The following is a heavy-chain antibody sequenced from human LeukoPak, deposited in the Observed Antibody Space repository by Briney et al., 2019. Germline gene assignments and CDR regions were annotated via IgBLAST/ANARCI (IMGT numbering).Heavy chain of an antibody. CDR3: ARTIGYCSSTSCLNNWFDP. CDR2: IFSNDEK. CDR1: GSSLSNARMG. J-gene: IGHJ5*02. Sequence: SGPTLVNPTETLTLTCTVSGSSLSNARMGVSWIRQPPGKALEWLAHIFSNDEKSYSTSLKSRLTISKDTSKSQVVLTMTNMDPVDTATYYCARTIGYCSSTSCLNNWFDPWGQGTLVTVSS. V-gene: IGHV2-26*01. D-gene: IGHD2-2*01.